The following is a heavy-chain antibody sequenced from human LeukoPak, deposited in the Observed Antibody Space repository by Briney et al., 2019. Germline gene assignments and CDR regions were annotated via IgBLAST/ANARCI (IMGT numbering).Heavy chain of an antibody. V-gene: IGHV4-39*01. Sequence: SETLSLTCTVSGGSISSSSYYWGWIRQPPGKGLEWIGSIYYSGSTYYNPSLKSRVTISVDTSKNQFSLKLSSVTAADTAVYYCASGYMVATGVYYFDYWGQGTLVTVSS. CDR1: GGSISSSSYY. J-gene: IGHJ4*02. CDR2: IYYSGST. D-gene: IGHD5-12*01. CDR3: ASGYMVATGVYYFDY.